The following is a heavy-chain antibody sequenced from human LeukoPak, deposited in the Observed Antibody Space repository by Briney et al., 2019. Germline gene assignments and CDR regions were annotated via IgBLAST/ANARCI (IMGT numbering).Heavy chain of an antibody. Sequence: PSQTLSLTCTVSGGSISSGSYYWSWIRQTAGKGLEWIGRIYTSGSTNYNPSLKSRVTISVDTSKNQFSLKLSSVTAADTAVYYCARAGPFGNWFDPWGQGTLVTVSS. J-gene: IGHJ5*02. CDR1: GGSISSGSYY. D-gene: IGHD3-10*01. CDR3: ARAGPFGNWFDP. V-gene: IGHV4-61*02. CDR2: IYTSGST.